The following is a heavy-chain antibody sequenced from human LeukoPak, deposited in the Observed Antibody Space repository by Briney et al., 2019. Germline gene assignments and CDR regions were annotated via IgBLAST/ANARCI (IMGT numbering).Heavy chain of an antibody. Sequence: GGSLRLSCAASGFTFSSYEMNWVRQAPGKGLEWVSYISSSGSTIYYADSVKGQFTISRDNAKNSLYLQMNSLRAEDTAVYYCARDRGYSYGLWDDYYYMDVWGKGTTVTISS. CDR2: ISSSGSTI. D-gene: IGHD5-18*01. CDR1: GFTFSSYE. V-gene: IGHV3-48*03. CDR3: ARDRGYSYGLWDDYYYMDV. J-gene: IGHJ6*03.